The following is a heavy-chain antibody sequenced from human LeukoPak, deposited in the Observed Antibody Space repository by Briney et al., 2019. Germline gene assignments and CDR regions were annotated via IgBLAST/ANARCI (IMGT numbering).Heavy chain of an antibody. Sequence: HAGGSLRLSCAASGFTFSSYGMHWVRQSPGGGLEWASAISGSGGSTNYADSVKGRFTISRDNSKNTPYLQMNSLRAEDTAVYYCAKPFSSGYYYGAFDYWGQGTLVTVSS. CDR1: GFTFSSYG. J-gene: IGHJ4*02. D-gene: IGHD3-22*01. CDR2: ISGSGGST. V-gene: IGHV3-23*01. CDR3: AKPFSSGYYYGAFDY.